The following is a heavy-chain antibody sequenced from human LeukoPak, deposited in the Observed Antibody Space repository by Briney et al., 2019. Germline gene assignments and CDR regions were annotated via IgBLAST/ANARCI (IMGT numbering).Heavy chain of an antibody. D-gene: IGHD3-10*01. CDR2: IYTSGST. CDR3: ARVSPSGVWDV. J-gene: IGHJ6*02. Sequence: SETLSLTCTVSGGSISSSSYYWSWIRQPAGKGLEWIGRIYTSGSTNYNPSLNSRVTISIDTSKNQFSLSLSSVTAADTAVHYCARVSPSGVWDVWGQGTTVTVSS. V-gene: IGHV4-61*02. CDR1: GGSISSSSYY.